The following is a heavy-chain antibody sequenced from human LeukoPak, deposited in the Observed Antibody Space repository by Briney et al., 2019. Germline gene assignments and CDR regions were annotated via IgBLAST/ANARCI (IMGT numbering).Heavy chain of an antibody. CDR1: GGSISSGGYY. V-gene: IGHV4-31*03. D-gene: IGHD2-15*01. CDR2: IYYSGST. Sequence: PSETLSLICTVSGGSISSGGYYWSWIRQHPGKGLEWIGYIYYSGSTYYSPSLKSRVTISVDTSKNQFSLKLSSVTAADTAVYYCAREKGYCSGGSCYGSWFDPWGQGTLVTVSS. J-gene: IGHJ5*02. CDR3: AREKGYCSGGSCYGSWFDP.